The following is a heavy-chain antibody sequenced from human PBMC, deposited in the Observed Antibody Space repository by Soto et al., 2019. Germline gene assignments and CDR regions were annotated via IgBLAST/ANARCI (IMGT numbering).Heavy chain of an antibody. J-gene: IGHJ4*02. CDR2: ISGHNGNT. V-gene: IGHV1-18*01. CDR3: ARDKLMTLFGVLMGVFDI. Sequence: QVQLVQSGSEVKKPGASVKVSCKASGYTFTNFGISWLRQAPGQGLERMGWISGHNGNTEYAQKVRGRLTMTTDISTNTAYMELKSLRSDDTAVYYCARDKLMTLFGVLMGVFDIWGQGTLVTVSS. D-gene: IGHD3-3*01. CDR1: GYTFTNFG.